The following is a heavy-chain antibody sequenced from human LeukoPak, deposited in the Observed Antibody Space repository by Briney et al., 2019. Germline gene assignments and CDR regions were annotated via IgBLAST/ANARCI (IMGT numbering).Heavy chain of an antibody. CDR2: IRSKAYGGTT. V-gene: IGHV3-49*04. J-gene: IGHJ4*02. CDR3: TRERVDSSGYYYVIPYYFDY. Sequence: GGSLRLSCTASGFTFGDYAMSWVRQAPGKGLEWVGFIRSKAYGGTTEYAASVKGRFTISRDDPKSITYLQMNSLKTEDTAVYYCTRERVDSSGYYYVIPYYFDYWGQGTLVTVSS. D-gene: IGHD3-22*01. CDR1: GFTFGDYA.